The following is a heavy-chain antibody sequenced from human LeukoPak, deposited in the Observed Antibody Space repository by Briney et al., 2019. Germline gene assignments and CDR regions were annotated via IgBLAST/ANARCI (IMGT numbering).Heavy chain of an antibody. D-gene: IGHD4-17*01. CDR2: INWVGDTT. CDR3: AKDRQYGDYGGGDFFGS. CDR1: GFTFGDYA. V-gene: IGHV3-43D*03. J-gene: IGHJ4*02. Sequence: GGSLRLSCAASGFTFGDYAVHWVRQAPGKGLQWISSINWVGDTTSYADSVKGRFTISRDNTKSSLYLQMHSLRSEDTALYYCAKDRQYGDYGGGDFFGSWGQGTLVTVSS.